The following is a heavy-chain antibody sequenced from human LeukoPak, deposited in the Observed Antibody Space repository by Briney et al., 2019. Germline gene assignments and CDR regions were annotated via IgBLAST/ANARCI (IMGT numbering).Heavy chain of an antibody. J-gene: IGHJ3*02. CDR3: AREGHYYASGSGAFDI. CDR1: RGSISTYY. Sequence: SETLSLTCSVSRGSISTYYWNWIRQPPGKGLEWIGYIYYTGTTDYNPSLKSRVTMSVDTSKNQFSLKLSSVTTADTAVYYCAREGHYYASGSGAFDIWGQGTMITVSS. V-gene: IGHV4-59*01. D-gene: IGHD3-10*01. CDR2: IYYTGTT.